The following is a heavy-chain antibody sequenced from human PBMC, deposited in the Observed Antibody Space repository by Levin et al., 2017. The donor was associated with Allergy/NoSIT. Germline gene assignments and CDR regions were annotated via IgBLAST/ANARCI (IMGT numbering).Heavy chain of an antibody. CDR1: GFTFSSYW. CDR3: ARVLPGYCTGGVCYNGYFDY. D-gene: IGHD2-8*02. J-gene: IGHJ4*02. CDR2: INSDGSST. V-gene: IGHV3-74*01. Sequence: GESLKISCAASGFTFSSYWMHWVRQAPGKGLVWVSRINSDGSSTSYADSVKGRFTISRDNAKNTLYLQMNSLRAEDTAVYYCARVLPGYCTGGVCYNGYFDYWGQGTLVTVSS.